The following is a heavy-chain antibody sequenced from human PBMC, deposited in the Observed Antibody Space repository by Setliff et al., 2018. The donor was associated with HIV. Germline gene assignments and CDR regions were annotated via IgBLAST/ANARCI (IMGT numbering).Heavy chain of an antibody. CDR1: GFTFNNYW. CDR3: ARPFDL. CDR2: IKGDGSET. Sequence: GGSLRLSCVSSGFTFNNYWMSWVRQAPGKRPEWVANIKGDGSETYYVDSVKGRFTISRDNAKNSLYLQMDSLRVEDTAVYYCARPFDLWGQGALVTVSS. V-gene: IGHV3-7*01. J-gene: IGHJ4*02.